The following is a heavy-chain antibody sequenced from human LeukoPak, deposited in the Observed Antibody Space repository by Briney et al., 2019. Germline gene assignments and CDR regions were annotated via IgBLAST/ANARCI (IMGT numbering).Heavy chain of an antibody. Sequence: ASVKVSCKASGYTFTGYYMHWVRQAPGQGLEWMGWINPNSGGTNYAQKFQGRVTMTRDTSISTAYMELSRLRSDDTAVYYCARGSPLGELSFDYWGQGTLVTVSS. CDR2: INPNSGGT. CDR3: ARGSPLGELSFDY. J-gene: IGHJ4*02. CDR1: GYTFTGYY. D-gene: IGHD3-10*01. V-gene: IGHV1-2*02.